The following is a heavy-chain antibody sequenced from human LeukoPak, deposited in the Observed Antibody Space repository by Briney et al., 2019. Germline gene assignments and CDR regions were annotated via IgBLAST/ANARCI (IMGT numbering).Heavy chain of an antibody. V-gene: IGHV3-48*03. J-gene: IGHJ4*02. D-gene: IGHD6-13*01. CDR3: ARDALGTRGSSSWYPY. Sequence: PGGSLRLSCAASGFTFSSYEMNWVRQAPGKGLEWVSYISSSGSTIYYADSVKGRFTISRDNAKNSLYLQMNSLRAEDTAVYYCARDALGTRGSSSWYPYWGQGTLVTVSS. CDR2: ISSSGSTI. CDR1: GFTFSSYE.